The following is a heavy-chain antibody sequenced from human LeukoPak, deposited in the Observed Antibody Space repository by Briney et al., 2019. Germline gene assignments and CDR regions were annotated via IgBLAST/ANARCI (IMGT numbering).Heavy chain of an antibody. V-gene: IGHV1-18*01. CDR1: GYTLTSYG. CDR2: ISAYNGNT. D-gene: IGHD1-26*01. J-gene: IGHJ3*02. CDR3: ARVAGSYQLFYAFDI. Sequence: ASVKVSCKASGYTLTSYGISWVRQAPGQGLEWMGWISAYNGNTNYAQKLQGRVTMTTDTSTSTAYMELRSLRSDDTAVYYCARVAGSYQLFYAFDIWGQGTMVTVSS.